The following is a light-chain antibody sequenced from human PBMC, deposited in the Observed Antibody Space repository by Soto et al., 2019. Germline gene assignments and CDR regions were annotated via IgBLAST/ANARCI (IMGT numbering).Light chain of an antibody. CDR3: QHYNSYSEA. CDR1: QSIDTW. J-gene: IGKJ1*01. CDR2: KAS. V-gene: IGKV1-5*03. Sequence: DIQMTQSPSTLSASVGDRVTITCRAAQSIDTWLAWYQQKPGKAPKVLIYKASTLKSGVPSRLSGSGSGTEFTLTISSLQPDDFATYYCQHYNSYSEAFGQGTKVDIK.